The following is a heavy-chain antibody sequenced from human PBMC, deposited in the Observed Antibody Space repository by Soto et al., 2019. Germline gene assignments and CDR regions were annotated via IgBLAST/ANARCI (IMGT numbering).Heavy chain of an antibody. CDR2: IYYSGST. D-gene: IGHD2-2*01. CDR3: ARESTWFDP. Sequence: SETLSLTCTVSGGSISSYYWSWIRQPPGKGLEWIGYIYYSGSTNYNPSLKSRVTISVDTSKNQFSLKLSSVTAADTAVYYCARESTWFDPWGQGTLVTVS. CDR1: GGSISSYY. V-gene: IGHV4-59*01. J-gene: IGHJ5*02.